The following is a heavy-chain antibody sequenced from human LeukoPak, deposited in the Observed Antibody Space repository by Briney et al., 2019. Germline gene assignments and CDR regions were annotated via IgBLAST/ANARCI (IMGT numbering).Heavy chain of an antibody. V-gene: IGHV3-33*01. CDR1: GFTFSSYG. J-gene: IGHJ3*02. Sequence: PGGSLRLSCVASGFTFSSYGMHWVRQAPGKGLEWVAVIWDDGSNKYYPDSVRGRITISRDNSKNTLYLQVNSLRAEDTAVYYCARDANFGYDAFDIWGQGTMVTVSS. CDR3: ARDANFGYDAFDI. D-gene: IGHD3-10*01. CDR2: IWDDGSNK.